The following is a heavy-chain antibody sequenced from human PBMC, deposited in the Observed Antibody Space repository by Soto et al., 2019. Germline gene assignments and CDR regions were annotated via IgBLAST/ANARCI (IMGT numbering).Heavy chain of an antibody. J-gene: IGHJ6*03. CDR3: AKEVVVVGITYYYYYMDV. Sequence: PGGSLRLSCAASGFTFSSYAMSWVRQAPGKGLEWVSAISGSGGSTYYADSVKGRFTISRDNSKNTLYLQMNSLRAEDTAVYYCAKEVVVVGITYYYYYMDVWGKGTTVTVSS. V-gene: IGHV3-23*01. D-gene: IGHD2-15*01. CDR1: GFTFSSYA. CDR2: ISGSGGST.